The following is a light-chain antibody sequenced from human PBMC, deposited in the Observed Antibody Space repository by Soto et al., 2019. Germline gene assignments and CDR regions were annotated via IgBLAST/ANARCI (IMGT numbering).Light chain of an antibody. CDR1: QSIIAY. CDR2: AAP. CDR3: QQSYSSPRT. Sequence: IRVTQSPCWVSGCVGDSVPITCRASQSIIAYLNWYQLKPVNAPKLLVSAAPGFQSEVPSNFSGSGFGTDFTPTIGGLQREDFATYYCQQSYSSPRTFGQGTKVDIK. J-gene: IGKJ1*01. V-gene: IGKV1-39*01.